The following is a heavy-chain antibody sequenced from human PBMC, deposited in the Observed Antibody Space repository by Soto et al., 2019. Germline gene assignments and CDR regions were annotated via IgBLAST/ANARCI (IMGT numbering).Heavy chain of an antibody. V-gene: IGHV3-23*01. CDR1: GFTFSSFA. CDR2: IGSRGDRT. J-gene: IGHJ4*02. D-gene: IGHD6-19*01. Sequence: EVQLLESGGGLVQPGGSLRLSCAASGFTFSSFAMSWVRQAPGKGLEWVSAIGSRGDRTYYADSVKGRFTISRDNSKNTLYLQMNRLRAEDTAVYYCAKDLIYGYNSGLPFDSWGQGTLVTVSS. CDR3: AKDLIYGYNSGLPFDS.